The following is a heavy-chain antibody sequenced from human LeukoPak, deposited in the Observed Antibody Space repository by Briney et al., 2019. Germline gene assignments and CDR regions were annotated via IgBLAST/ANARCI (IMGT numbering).Heavy chain of an antibody. V-gene: IGHV3-23*01. CDR1: GFTFSSYG. CDR2: ISGSGGST. CDR3: AKGGGVILTGYFNY. Sequence: GGSLRLSCAASGFTFSSYGMHWVRQAPGKGLEWVSAISGSGGSTYYADSVKGRFTISRDNSKNTLYLQMNSLRAEDTAVYYCAKGGGVILTGYFNYWGQGTLVTVSS. J-gene: IGHJ4*02. D-gene: IGHD3-9*01.